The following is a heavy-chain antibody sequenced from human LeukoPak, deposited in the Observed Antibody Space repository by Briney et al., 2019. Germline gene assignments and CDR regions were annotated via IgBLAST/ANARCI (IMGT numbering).Heavy chain of an antibody. D-gene: IGHD1/OR15-1a*01. CDR3: ARWSTTPDTEAGDY. J-gene: IGHJ4*02. CDR2: ISGSGGST. Sequence: GGSLRLSCAASGFTFSSYAMSWVRQAPGKGLEWVSAISGSGGSTYYADSVKGRFTISRDNSKNTLYLLMNSLRAEDTAVYFCARWSTTPDTEAGDYWGQGTLVTVSS. V-gene: IGHV3-23*01. CDR1: GFTFSSYA.